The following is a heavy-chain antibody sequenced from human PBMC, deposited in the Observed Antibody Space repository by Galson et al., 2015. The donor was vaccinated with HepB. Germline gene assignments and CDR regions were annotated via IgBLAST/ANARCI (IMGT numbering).Heavy chain of an antibody. J-gene: IGHJ5*02. Sequence: TLSLTCTVSGGSIRSGGYYWSWIRQHPGKGLEWIGYIYYSGSTYYNPSLKSRVTISVDTSKNQFSLKLSSVTAADTAVYYCARDSGLLGLLRFDPWGQGTLVTVSS. CDR3: ARDSGLLGLLRFDP. D-gene: IGHD1-7*01. V-gene: IGHV4-31*03. CDR1: GGSIRSGGYY. CDR2: IYYSGST.